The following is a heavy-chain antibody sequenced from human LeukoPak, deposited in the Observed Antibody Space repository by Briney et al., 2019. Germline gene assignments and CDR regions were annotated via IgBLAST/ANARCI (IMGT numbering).Heavy chain of an antibody. V-gene: IGHV3-30*01. D-gene: IGHD2/OR15-2a*01. CDR3: ARQREGYFRS. CDR1: GFTFSNYA. J-gene: IGHJ5*02. CDR2: MSYDGSHQ. Sequence: GGSLRLSCAASGFTFSNYAMHWVRQAPGKGLEWVALMSYDGSHQYYADSVKGRFTISRDNSNNTVFLQMKSLRTEDTAVYYCARQREGYFRSWGQGTLVTVSS.